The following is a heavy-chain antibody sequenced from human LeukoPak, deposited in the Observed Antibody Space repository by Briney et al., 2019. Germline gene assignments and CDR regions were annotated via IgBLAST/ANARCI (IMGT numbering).Heavy chain of an antibody. CDR2: IYHSGST. D-gene: IGHD4-17*01. J-gene: IGHJ4*02. V-gene: IGHV4-38-2*01. CDR1: GYSISSGYY. CDR3: ARGDNGIDY. Sequence: SETLSLTCAVSGYSISSGYYWGWIRQPPGKGLEWIGSIYHSGSTFYTPSLKSRVTISVDTSKNQSSLKLTSVTAADTAVYYCARGDNGIDYWGQGTLVTVSS.